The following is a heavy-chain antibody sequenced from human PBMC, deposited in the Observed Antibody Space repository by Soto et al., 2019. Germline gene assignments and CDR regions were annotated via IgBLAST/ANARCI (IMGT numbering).Heavy chain of an antibody. CDR2: ISGSGGSA. Sequence: EVQLLESGGGLVQPGGSLRISCAASGFTFSSYSMTWVRQAPGKGLEWVSAISGSGGSAYYADSVKVRFTISRDNSKNTLYLQMNSLRAEDTAVYYCAKKDGSWYHPAGDYWGQGTLVTVSP. CDR1: GFTFSSYS. J-gene: IGHJ4*02. D-gene: IGHD6-13*01. CDR3: AKKDGSWYHPAGDY. V-gene: IGHV3-23*01.